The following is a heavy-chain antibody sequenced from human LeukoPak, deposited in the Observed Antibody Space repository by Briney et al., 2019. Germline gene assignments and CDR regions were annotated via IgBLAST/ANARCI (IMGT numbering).Heavy chain of an antibody. J-gene: IGHJ4*02. Sequence: KPSETLSLTCTVSGGSISSYYWSWIRQSPGKGLEWIGYIYYTGSTDSSPSLKSRITISVDTSKNQFSLKLNSVTAADTALYYCARGKLHSSGWYPFDYWGQGTLVTVSS. V-gene: IGHV4-59*01. CDR1: GGSISSYY. D-gene: IGHD6-19*01. CDR2: IYYTGST. CDR3: ARGKLHSSGWYPFDY.